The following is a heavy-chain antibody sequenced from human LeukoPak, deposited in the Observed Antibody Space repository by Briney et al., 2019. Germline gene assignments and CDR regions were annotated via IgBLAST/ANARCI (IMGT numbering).Heavy chain of an antibody. D-gene: IGHD6-13*01. J-gene: IGHJ4*02. Sequence: SETLSLTCTVSGGSISSYYWSWIRQPPGKGLEWIGYIYYSGSTNYNPSLKSRVTISVDTSKNQFSLKLSSVTAADTAVYYCARLSSGSSSWYDLDYWGQGTPVTVSS. V-gene: IGHV4-59*08. CDR2: IYYSGST. CDR1: GGSISSYY. CDR3: ARLSSGSSSWYDLDY.